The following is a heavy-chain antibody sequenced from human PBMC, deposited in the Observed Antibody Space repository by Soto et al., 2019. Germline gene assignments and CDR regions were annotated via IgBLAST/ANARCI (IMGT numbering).Heavy chain of an antibody. J-gene: IGHJ4*02. CDR1: GFSFSSYA. CDR3: EGNSSLGTADY. V-gene: IGHV3-30*03. CDR2: ILYDGSNK. Sequence: GGSLRLSCADSGFSFSSYAMHWVRQAPGKGLEWVAVILYDGSNKYYADPVKGRFTISRDNSKNTLYLQMNSLRAEDTAVYYFEGNSSLGTADYWGQGTLVTVSS. D-gene: IGHD1-1*01.